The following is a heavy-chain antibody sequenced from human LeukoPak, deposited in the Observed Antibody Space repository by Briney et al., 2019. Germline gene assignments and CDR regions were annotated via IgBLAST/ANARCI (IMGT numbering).Heavy chain of an antibody. J-gene: IGHJ4*02. Sequence: SETLSLTCTVSGGSISSSSYYRGWIRQPPGKGLEWIGSIYYSGSTYYNPSLKSRVTISVDTSKNQFSLKLSSVTAADTAVYYCARKTAIAVADYWGQGTLVTVSS. D-gene: IGHD6-19*01. V-gene: IGHV4-39*01. CDR3: ARKTAIAVADY. CDR1: GGSISSSSYY. CDR2: IYYSGST.